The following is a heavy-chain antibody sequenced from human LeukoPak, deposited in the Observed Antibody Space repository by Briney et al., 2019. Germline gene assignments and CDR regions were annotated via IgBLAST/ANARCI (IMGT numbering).Heavy chain of an antibody. V-gene: IGHV4-59*01. CDR3: AREYYSDQYFYYYMDV. D-gene: IGHD4-17*01. Sequence: QPSETLSLTRTVSGGSITKYYWSWIRQPPGKGLEWIGYIFYTGSTKYNPSLQSRVTISVDTSKNQFSLNLTSVTAADTAVYYCAREYYSDQYFYYYMDVWGKGTTVTVSS. CDR2: IFYTGST. J-gene: IGHJ6*03. CDR1: GGSITKYY.